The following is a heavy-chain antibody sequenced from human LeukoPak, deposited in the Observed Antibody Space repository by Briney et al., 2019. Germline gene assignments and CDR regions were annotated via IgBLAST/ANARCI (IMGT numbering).Heavy chain of an antibody. J-gene: IGHJ4*02. V-gene: IGHV6-1*01. CDR2: TYQRSKWYN. Sequence: SQTLSLTCAISGDSVSINSAAWNWIGQSPSRGLEWLGRTYQRSKWYNDYAVSVKSRITINPDISKNQFSLQLNSVTPEDTAVYYCARSPSPYSSGWYFDYWGQGTLVTVSS. CDR1: GDSVSINSAA. D-gene: IGHD6-19*01. CDR3: ARSPSPYSSGWYFDY.